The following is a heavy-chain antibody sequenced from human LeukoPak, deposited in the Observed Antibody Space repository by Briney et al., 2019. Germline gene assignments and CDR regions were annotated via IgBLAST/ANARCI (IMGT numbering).Heavy chain of an antibody. CDR2: IYYSGST. V-gene: IGHV4-59*01. Sequence: PSETLSLTCTVSGGSISSYYWSWIRQPPGKGLEWIGYIYYSGSTNYNPSLKSRVTISVDTSKNQFSLKLSSVTAADTAVYYCAREAHLIAVALRGAFDIWGQGTMVTVSS. D-gene: IGHD6-19*01. CDR3: AREAHLIAVALRGAFDI. CDR1: GGSISSYY. J-gene: IGHJ3*02.